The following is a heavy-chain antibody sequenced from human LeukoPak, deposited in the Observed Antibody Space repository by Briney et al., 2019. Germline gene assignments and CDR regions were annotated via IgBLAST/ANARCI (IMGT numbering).Heavy chain of an antibody. CDR2: INHSGST. D-gene: IGHD4-17*01. CDR1: GGSFSGYY. J-gene: IGHJ5*02. V-gene: IGHV4-34*01. CDR3: ARAGWATVTKGSWFDP. Sequence: SETLSLTCAVYGGSFSGYYWSWIRQPPGKGLEWIGEINHSGSTNYNPPLKSRVTISVDTSKNQFSLKLSSVTAADTAVYYCARAGWATVTKGSWFDPWGQGTLVTVSS.